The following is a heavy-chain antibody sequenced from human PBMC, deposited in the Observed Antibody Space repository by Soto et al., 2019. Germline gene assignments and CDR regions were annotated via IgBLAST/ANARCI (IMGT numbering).Heavy chain of an antibody. D-gene: IGHD6-13*01. Sequence: PGGSLRLSCAASGFTFSNYGMSWVRQAPGKGLEWVSGMSGSGGSTYYADSVKGRFTISRDNSKNTLYLQMNSLRAEDTAVYYCAKEEWRYSSSWYPEPFDYWGQGALVTVSS. CDR3: AKEEWRYSSSWYPEPFDY. V-gene: IGHV3-23*01. CDR2: MSGSGGST. CDR1: GFTFSNYG. J-gene: IGHJ4*02.